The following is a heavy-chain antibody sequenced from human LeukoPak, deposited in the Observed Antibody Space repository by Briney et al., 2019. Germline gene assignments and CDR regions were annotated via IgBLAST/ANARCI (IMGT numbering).Heavy chain of an antibody. Sequence: GGSLRLSCAASGFTFSSYEMNWVRQAPGKGLEWISSITSTSSYKFYADSVKGRFTISRDNAQNSLYLQMNSLRAEDTAVYYCARRAGAYSHPYDYWGQGTLVTVSS. CDR2: ITSTSSYK. V-gene: IGHV3-21*01. D-gene: IGHD4/OR15-4a*01. CDR1: GFTFSSYE. J-gene: IGHJ4*02. CDR3: ARRAGAYSHPYDY.